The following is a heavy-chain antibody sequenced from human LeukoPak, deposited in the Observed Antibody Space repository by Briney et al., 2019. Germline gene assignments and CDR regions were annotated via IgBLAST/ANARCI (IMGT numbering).Heavy chain of an antibody. Sequence: SETLSLTCTVSGGSISSYYWGWIRQPPGKGLEWIGSSYYTGSTYYNPSLKSRVTISVDTSKNQFSLRLSSVTAADTAVYYCARHSSVYGSGGYLHYWGQGTLVTVSS. V-gene: IGHV4-39*01. CDR2: SYYTGST. J-gene: IGHJ4*02. CDR3: ARHSSVYGSGGYLHY. D-gene: IGHD3-10*01. CDR1: GGSISSYY.